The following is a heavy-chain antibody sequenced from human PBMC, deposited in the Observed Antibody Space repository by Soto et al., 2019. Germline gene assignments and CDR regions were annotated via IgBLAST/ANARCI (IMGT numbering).Heavy chain of an antibody. CDR1: GFMFNSYA. CDR3: ARRTAGWYFDI. J-gene: IGHJ2*01. V-gene: IGHV3-64*01. D-gene: IGHD2-21*02. CDR2: ISSLGDST. Sequence: EVQLVESGGGLVQPGGSLRLSCAASGFMFNSYAMHWVRQAPGKGLEYVSAISSLGDSTFYANSVKDRFTISRDNSKNTLYLQMGSLRVEDMAVYYCARRTAGWYFDIWGRGTLVTVSS.